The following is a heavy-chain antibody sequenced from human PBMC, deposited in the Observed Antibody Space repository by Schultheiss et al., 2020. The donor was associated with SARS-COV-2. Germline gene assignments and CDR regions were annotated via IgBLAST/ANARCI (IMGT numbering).Heavy chain of an antibody. D-gene: IGHD6-6*01. J-gene: IGHJ5*02. CDR3: ASSESSIAARGWFDP. CDR2: INHSGST. Sequence: SETLSLTCTVSGGSFSGYYWSWIRQPPGKGLEWIGEINHSGSTNYNPSLKSRVTMSVDTSKNQFSLKLSSVTAADTAVYYCASSESSIAARGWFDPWGQGTLVTVSS. CDR1: GGSFSGYY. V-gene: IGHV4-34*01.